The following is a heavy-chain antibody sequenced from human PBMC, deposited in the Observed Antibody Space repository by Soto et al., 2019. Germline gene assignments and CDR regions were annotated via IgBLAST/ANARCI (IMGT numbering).Heavy chain of an antibody. CDR1: GFTFSSYS. V-gene: IGHV3-48*01. CDR3: ASGVWSGYYYFDY. Sequence: EVQLVESGGGLVQPGGSLRLSCAASGFTFSSYSMNWVRQAPGKGLEWVSYISSSSSTIYYADSVKGRFTISRDNAKNSLYLQMNRLRAEDTAVYYCASGVWSGYYYFDYWGQGTLVTVSS. D-gene: IGHD3-3*01. CDR2: ISSSSSTI. J-gene: IGHJ4*02.